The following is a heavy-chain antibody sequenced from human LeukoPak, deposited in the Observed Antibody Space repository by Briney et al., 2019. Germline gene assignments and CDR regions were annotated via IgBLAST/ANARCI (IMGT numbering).Heavy chain of an antibody. D-gene: IGHD6-6*01. CDR2: ISRSGSNI. J-gene: IGHJ4*02. CDR3: ARLYSSSSGRALDY. CDR1: GFTFSSYE. Sequence: GGSLRLSCAASGFTFSSYEMNWVRQAPGKGLEWVSYISRSGSNIYYADSVKGRFTISRDNAKNSLFLQMNSLRAEDTAVYYCARLYSSSSGRALDYWGQGTLVTVSS. V-gene: IGHV3-48*03.